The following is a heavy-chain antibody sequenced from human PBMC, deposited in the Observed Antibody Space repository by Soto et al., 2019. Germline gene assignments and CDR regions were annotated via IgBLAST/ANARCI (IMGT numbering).Heavy chain of an antibody. V-gene: IGHV3-7*01. CDR1: GFTFSSYW. J-gene: IGHJ4*02. CDR2: IKEDGSEK. D-gene: IGHD3-3*01. Sequence: EVQLLESGGGLVQPGGSLRLSCAASGFTFSSYWMSWVRQAPGKGLEWVANIKEDGSEKYYVDSVKGRFTISRDNAKNTLYMQMTRLRDKDTAVYYCTRVGHMEAIFGVVTTYYFDYWGQGTLVTVSS. CDR3: TRVGHMEAIFGVVTTYYFDY.